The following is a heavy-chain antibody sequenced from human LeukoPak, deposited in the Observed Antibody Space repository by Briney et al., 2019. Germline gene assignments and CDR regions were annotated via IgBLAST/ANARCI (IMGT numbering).Heavy chain of an antibody. V-gene: IGHV1-2*04. J-gene: IGHJ4*02. CDR3: ARSAGSAFFDY. CDR1: GYTFTGFY. D-gene: IGHD2-15*01. CDR2: IYSDSGDT. Sequence: ASVKVSCKASGYTFTGFYIHWVRQAPGQGLEWMGWIYSDSGDTNYAQKFQGCVTMTRDTSISTAYMELSRLTSDDTAVYYCARSAGSAFFDYWGQGTLVTVSS.